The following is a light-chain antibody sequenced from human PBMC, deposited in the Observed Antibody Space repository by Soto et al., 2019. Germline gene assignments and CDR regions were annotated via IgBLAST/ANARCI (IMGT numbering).Light chain of an antibody. Sequence: QSVLPQPVSVSGSPGQSITISCTGTSSDVGGYNYVSWYQHHPGKAPKLMIYDVSNRPSGVSNRFSGSKSGNTASLTISGLQAEDEADYYCSSYTSSSTYVFGTGTKVTVL. V-gene: IGLV2-14*03. J-gene: IGLJ1*01. CDR3: SSYTSSSTYV. CDR2: DVS. CDR1: SSDVGGYNY.